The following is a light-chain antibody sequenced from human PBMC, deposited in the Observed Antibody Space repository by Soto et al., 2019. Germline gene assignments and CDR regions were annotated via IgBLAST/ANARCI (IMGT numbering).Light chain of an antibody. CDR1: QSIRYNY. CDR3: QQYDGSSIT. J-gene: IGKJ5*01. V-gene: IGKV3-20*01. Sequence: ETVLTQSPGTLSLSPGEGATLSCRARQSIRYNYLAWYQQRPGQAPRLLIYDASSRATGVPDRFSGSGSGTDFTLTISRLEPEDFAVYSCQQYDGSSITFGQGTRLEI. CDR2: DAS.